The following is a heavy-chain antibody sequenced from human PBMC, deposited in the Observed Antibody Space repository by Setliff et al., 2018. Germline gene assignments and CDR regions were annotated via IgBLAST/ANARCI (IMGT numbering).Heavy chain of an antibody. CDR1: GYAFITFG. V-gene: IGHV1-18*01. CDR3: VRGPGPSVVVAIPFDH. J-gene: IGHJ4*02. CDR2: MSPVYGIA. D-gene: IGHD5-12*01. Sequence: ASVKVSCKTSGYAFITFGMSWVRQDPGQGIEWMGWMSPVYGIANYARKFQGRVTLTADTSTTTAYLELASLRDEDTAVYYCVRGPGPSVVVAIPFDHWGQGSLVTVSS.